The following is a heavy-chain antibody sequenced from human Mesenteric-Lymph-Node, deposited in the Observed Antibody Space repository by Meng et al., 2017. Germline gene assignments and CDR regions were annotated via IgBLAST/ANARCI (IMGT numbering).Heavy chain of an antibody. CDR3: ARDWGVITMVRGVIDY. CDR1: GFTFSSYS. V-gene: IGHV3-21*01. D-gene: IGHD3-10*01. Sequence: GESLKISCAASGFTFSSYSMNWVRQAPGKGLEWVSSIRSSSSYIYYADSVKGRFTISRDNAKNSLYLQMNSLRAEDTAVYYCARDWGVITMVRGVIDYWGQGKRVTVSS. CDR2: IRSSSSYI. J-gene: IGHJ4*02.